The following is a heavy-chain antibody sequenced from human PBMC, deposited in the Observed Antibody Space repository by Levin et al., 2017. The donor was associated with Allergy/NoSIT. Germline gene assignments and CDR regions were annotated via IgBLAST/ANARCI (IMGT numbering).Heavy chain of an antibody. CDR2: ISGSGDHL. J-gene: IGHJ5*02. V-gene: IGHV3-21*06. D-gene: IGHD7-27*01. CDR1: GFTFSDYT. CDR3: ARGGGDWGLVWFGP. Sequence: KAGGSLRLSCAASGFTFSDYTVNWVRQSPGKGLEWVSGISGSGDHLYYAPSLKGRFTISRDNAKNSVFLQMDTLRDEDTAVYYCARGGGDWGLVWFGPWGQGARVTVAS.